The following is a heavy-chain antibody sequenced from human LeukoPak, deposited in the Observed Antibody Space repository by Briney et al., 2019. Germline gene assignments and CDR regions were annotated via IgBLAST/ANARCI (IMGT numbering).Heavy chain of an antibody. V-gene: IGHV4-39*07. CDR1: GGSISSSSYY. CDR2: IYYSGST. Sequence: SETLSLTCTVSGGSISSSSYYWGWIRQPPGKGLEWIGSIYYSGSTNYNPSLKSRVTISVDTSKNQFSLKLSSVTAADTAVYYCARCYYGSGSYNRVGYYYYMDVWGKGTTVTISS. D-gene: IGHD3-10*01. CDR3: ARCYYGSGSYNRVGYYYYMDV. J-gene: IGHJ6*03.